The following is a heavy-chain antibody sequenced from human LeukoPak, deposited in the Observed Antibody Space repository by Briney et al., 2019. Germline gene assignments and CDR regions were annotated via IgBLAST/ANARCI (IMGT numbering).Heavy chain of an antibody. CDR1: GYTFTGYY. CDR3: ARLEQLAPDAFDI. Sequence: PGASVKVSCKASGYTFTGYYMHWVRQAPGQGLEWMGWINPNSGGTNYAQKFQGRVTMTRDTSISTAYMELSRLRSDDTAVYYCARLEQLAPDAFDIWGQGTMVTVSS. D-gene: IGHD6-13*01. CDR2: INPNSGGT. J-gene: IGHJ3*02. V-gene: IGHV1-2*02.